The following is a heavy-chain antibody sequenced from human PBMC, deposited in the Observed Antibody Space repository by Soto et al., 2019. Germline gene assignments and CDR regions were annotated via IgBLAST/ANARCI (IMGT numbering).Heavy chain of an antibody. D-gene: IGHD6-19*01. CDR2: ISGSGGST. V-gene: IGHV3-23*01. CDR1: GFTFSSYA. Sequence: EVQLLESGGGLVQPGGSLRLSCAASGFTFSSYAMRWVRQAPGKGLEWVSAISGSGGSTYYADSVKGRFTISRDNSKNTLDLQMNSLRAEDTAVYYCAKDGYGQWLLPFDYWGQGTLVTVSS. J-gene: IGHJ4*02. CDR3: AKDGYGQWLLPFDY.